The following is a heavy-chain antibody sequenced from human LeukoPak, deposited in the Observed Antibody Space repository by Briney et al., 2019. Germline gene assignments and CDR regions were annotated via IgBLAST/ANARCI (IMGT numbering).Heavy chain of an antibody. V-gene: IGHV3-30-3*01. CDR1: GFTFSSYD. D-gene: IGHD6-19*01. Sequence: PGGSLRLSRAASGFTFSSYDMHCVRQAPGKGLEWVALISYDGGNKYYADSVKGRFTTSRDNSRNTLNLQMNSLRPEDTGVYFCARRSSAWYFLDYWGQGTLVTVSS. CDR2: ISYDGGNK. J-gene: IGHJ4*02. CDR3: ARRSSAWYFLDY.